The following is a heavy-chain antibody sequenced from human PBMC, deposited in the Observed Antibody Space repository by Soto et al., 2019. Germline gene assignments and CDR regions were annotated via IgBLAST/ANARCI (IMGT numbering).Heavy chain of an antibody. J-gene: IGHJ4*02. Sequence: GGSLRLSCAASGFTFDDYAMHWVQQAPGKGLEWVSGISWNSGSIGYAGSVKGRFTISRDNAKNSLYLQMNSLRAEDTALYYCAKADIVLMVYAIGFDYWGQGTLVTVSS. V-gene: IGHV3-9*01. CDR1: GFTFDDYA. CDR2: ISWNSGSI. CDR3: AKADIVLMVYAIGFDY. D-gene: IGHD2-8*01.